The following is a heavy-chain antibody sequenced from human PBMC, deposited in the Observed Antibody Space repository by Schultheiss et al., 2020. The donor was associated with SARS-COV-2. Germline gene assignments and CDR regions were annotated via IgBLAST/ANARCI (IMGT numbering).Heavy chain of an antibody. CDR2: ISSGSTTI. V-gene: IGHV3-11*04. D-gene: IGHD2/OR15-2a*01. J-gene: IGHJ6*02. CDR1: EISFSDSY. CDR3: ARGPTWVGVGLDV. Sequence: GGSLRLSCAASEISFSDSYMSWLRQAPGKGLEWVSYISSGSTTINYADSVKGRFTISRDNAKNSVYLQMNSLRPEDTAVYYCARGPTWVGVGLDVWGQGTTVTVSS.